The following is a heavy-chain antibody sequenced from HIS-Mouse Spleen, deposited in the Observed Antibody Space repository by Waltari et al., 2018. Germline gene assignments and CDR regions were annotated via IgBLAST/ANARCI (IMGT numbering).Heavy chain of an antibody. CDR3: ARDYYYGSGSYYTRYYFDY. D-gene: IGHD3-10*01. Sequence: QVQLVQSGAEVKKPGASVKVSCKASGYTFTGYYMHWVRQAPGQGLEWMGWINPNSGGTNYAQKFQGRVTMTRDTSISTAYMELSRLRSDDTAVYYCARDYYYGSGSYYTRYYFDYWGQGTLVTVSS. CDR2: INPNSGGT. CDR1: GYTFTGYY. V-gene: IGHV1-2*02. J-gene: IGHJ4*02.